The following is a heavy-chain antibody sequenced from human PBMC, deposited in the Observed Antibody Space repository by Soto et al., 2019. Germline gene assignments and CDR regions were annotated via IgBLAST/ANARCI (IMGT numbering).Heavy chain of an antibody. Sequence: SGPTLVNPTQTLTLTCTFSGFSLSTHGMRVTWIRQPPGKALEWLARIDWDDDKFYSTSLRTRLTVSKDTSKNQVVLTMTHMDPVDTATYYFARMQRSTTGGLDYWGQGAQVRVYS. V-gene: IGHV2-70*04. CDR2: IDWDDDK. D-gene: IGHD1-1*01. J-gene: IGHJ4*02. CDR3: ARMQRSTTGGLDY. CDR1: GFSLSTHGMR.